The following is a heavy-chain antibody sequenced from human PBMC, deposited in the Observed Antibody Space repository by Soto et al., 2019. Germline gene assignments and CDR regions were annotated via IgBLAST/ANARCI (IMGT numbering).Heavy chain of an antibody. CDR1: GFTFSSYA. D-gene: IGHD6-19*01. V-gene: IGHV3-30-3*01. Sequence: LRLSCAASGFTFSSYAMHWVRQAPGKGLEWVAVISYDGSNKYYADSVKGRFTISRDNSKNTLYLQMNSLRAEDTAVYYCARGALAVAGDYYYYGMDVWGQGTTVTVSS. J-gene: IGHJ6*02. CDR2: ISYDGSNK. CDR3: ARGALAVAGDYYYYGMDV.